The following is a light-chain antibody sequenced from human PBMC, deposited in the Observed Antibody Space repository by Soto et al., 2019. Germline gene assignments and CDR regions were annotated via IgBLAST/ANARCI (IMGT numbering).Light chain of an antibody. CDR1: SSNIGKYY. V-gene: IGLV1-51*02. J-gene: IGLJ1*01. Sequence: QSALTQPPSVSAAPGQKVTMSCSGSSSNIGKYYVSWHQQLPATAPKLLIYENDKRPSGIPDRFSGSKSGTSATLGITGLQTGDEADYYWGTWDRSLTTFVFGTGTKLTVL. CDR3: GTWDRSLTTFV. CDR2: END.